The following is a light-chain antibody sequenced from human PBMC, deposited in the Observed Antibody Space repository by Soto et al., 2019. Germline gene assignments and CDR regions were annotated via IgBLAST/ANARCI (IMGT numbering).Light chain of an antibody. CDR2: GAS. Sequence: DIQMTQSPSSLSASVGDRVTITCRASQTISSYLNWYQQKPGKAPKLLIYGASNLQSGVPSRFSGSASGTEFTLTISSLQPEDFATYYCQQSSNTPLYANSFGQGTRLEIK. J-gene: IGKJ5*01. CDR1: QTISSY. V-gene: IGKV1-39*01. CDR3: QQSSNTPLYANS.